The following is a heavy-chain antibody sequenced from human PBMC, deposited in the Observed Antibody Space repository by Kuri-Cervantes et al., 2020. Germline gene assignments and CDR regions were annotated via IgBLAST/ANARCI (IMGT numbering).Heavy chain of an antibody. CDR2: ISYDANNK. D-gene: IGHD3-10*01. J-gene: IGHJ4*02. CDR3: AREWFGGIDY. CDR1: GFTFSRYA. Sequence: GESLKISCAASGFTFSRYAMHWVRQAPGKGLEWVALISYDANNKYYVDSVKGRFTISRDNSKNTLYLQMNSLRAEDTAVYYCAREWFGGIDYWGQGTLVTVSS. V-gene: IGHV3-30*14.